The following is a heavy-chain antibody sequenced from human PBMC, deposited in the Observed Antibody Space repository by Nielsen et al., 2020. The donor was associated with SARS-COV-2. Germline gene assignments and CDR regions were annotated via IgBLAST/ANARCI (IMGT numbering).Heavy chain of an antibody. CDR2: ISGGTT. J-gene: IGHJ4*02. CDR1: GFTFTNFA. CDR3: AKVLGQWLFDC. D-gene: IGHD6-19*01. Sequence: GESLKISCAASGFTFTNFAMSWVRQAPGRGLEWVSGISGGTTYYADSVKGRFAISRDNSKNTVYLQMNSLRAEDTALYYCAKVLGQWLFDCWGQGTLVTVST. V-gene: IGHV3-23*01.